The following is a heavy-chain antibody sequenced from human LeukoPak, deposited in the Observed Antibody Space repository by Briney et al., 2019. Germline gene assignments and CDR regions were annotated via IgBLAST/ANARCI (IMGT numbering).Heavy chain of an antibody. V-gene: IGHV3-21*01. CDR1: GFTFSDYT. CDR3: ARSRGVSHCPDFEF. CDR2: VSGTSHYI. D-gene: IGHD2-8*01. J-gene: IGHJ4*02. Sequence: GGSRRLSCAASGFTFSDYTMNWVRQAPGKGLEWVSSVSGTSHYIYYADSVRGRFTISRDNAKNSLYLQMNSLRADDTAVYYCARSRGVSHCPDFEFWGQGNQVTVSS.